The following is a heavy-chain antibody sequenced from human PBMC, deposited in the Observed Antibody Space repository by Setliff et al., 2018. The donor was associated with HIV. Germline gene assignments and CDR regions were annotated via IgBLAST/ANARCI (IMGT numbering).Heavy chain of an antibody. D-gene: IGHD6-6*01. V-gene: IGHV4-31*03. J-gene: IGHJ4*02. CDR1: GGSISSGGFY. Sequence: LSPTCTVSGGSISSGGFYWSWIRQHPGKGLEWFGYIYYSGSTYYNPPLKRRVTILVDTSKNQFTLKLSSVTAADTAVYYCARLVSSSSKFDSWGQGTLVTVS. CDR2: IYYSGST. CDR3: ARLVSSSSKFDS.